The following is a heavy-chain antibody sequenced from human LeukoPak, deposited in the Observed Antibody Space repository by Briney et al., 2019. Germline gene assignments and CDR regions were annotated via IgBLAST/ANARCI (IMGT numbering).Heavy chain of an antibody. CDR3: ARGGAVVVPAAIRGNDY. CDR2: INHSGST. D-gene: IGHD2-2*01. J-gene: IGHJ4*02. V-gene: IGHV4-34*01. Sequence: SETLSLTCAVYGGSFSGYYWSWIRQPPGKGLEWIGEINHSGSTNYNPSLKSRVTMSVDTSKNQFSLKLSSVTAADTAVYYCARGGAVVVPAAIRGNDYWGQGTLVTVSS. CDR1: GGSFSGYY.